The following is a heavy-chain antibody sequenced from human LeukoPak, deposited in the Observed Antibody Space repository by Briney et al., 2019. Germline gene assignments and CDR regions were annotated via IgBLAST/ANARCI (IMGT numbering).Heavy chain of an antibody. D-gene: IGHD1-26*01. J-gene: IGHJ6*02. Sequence: SETLSLTCTVSGGSISSYYWSWIRQPPGKGLEWIGYIYYSGSTNYNPSLKSRVTISVDTSKNQFSLKLSSVTAADTAVYYCARIRGAPSYYYYGMDVWGQGTTVTVSS. V-gene: IGHV4-59*08. CDR1: GGSISSYY. CDR3: ARIRGAPSYYYYGMDV. CDR2: IYYSGST.